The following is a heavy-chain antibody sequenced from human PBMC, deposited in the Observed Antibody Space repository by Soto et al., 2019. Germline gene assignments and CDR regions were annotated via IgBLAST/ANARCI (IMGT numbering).Heavy chain of an antibody. CDR1: GSTFTGYH. CDR2: VNPNSGDT. J-gene: IGHJ5*02. CDR3: ASHSCSGGNCHGYFDP. D-gene: IGHD2-15*01. Sequence: ASVKVSCKASGSTFTGYHLHWVRQAPGQGLEWMGWVNPNSGDTNYVQKFQGRVTMTRDTSISTAYMELSSLKSDDTAVYFCASHSCSGGNCHGYFDPWGQGTLVTVSS. V-gene: IGHV1-2*02.